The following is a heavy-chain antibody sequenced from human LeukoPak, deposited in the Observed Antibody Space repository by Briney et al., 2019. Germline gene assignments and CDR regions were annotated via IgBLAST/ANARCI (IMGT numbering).Heavy chain of an antibody. CDR2: IYHSGST. CDR3: ARSKVVTYYFDY. Sequence: SETLSLTCAVSGGSISSGGYSWSWIRQPPGKGLEWIGYIYHSGSTYYNPSLKSRVTISVDRSKNQFSLKLSSVTAADTAVYYCARSKVVTYYFDYWGQGTLVTVSS. J-gene: IGHJ4*02. CDR1: GGSISSGGYS. V-gene: IGHV4-30-2*01. D-gene: IGHD4-23*01.